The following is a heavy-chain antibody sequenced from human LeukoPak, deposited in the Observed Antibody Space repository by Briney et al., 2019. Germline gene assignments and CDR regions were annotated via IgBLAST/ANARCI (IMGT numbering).Heavy chain of an antibody. CDR1: GFTFSSYS. V-gene: IGHV3-48*01. CDR3: ARDQPHLAGAFDI. D-gene: IGHD3-16*01. CDR2: ISSSSSTV. J-gene: IGHJ3*02. Sequence: LTGVSLRLSCAASGFTFSSYSMNWVRQAPGKGLEWVSYISSSSSTVYDAESVKGRFTISRDNAKNSLYLQMNSLRAEDTAIYYCARDQPHLAGAFDIWGQGTMVTVSS.